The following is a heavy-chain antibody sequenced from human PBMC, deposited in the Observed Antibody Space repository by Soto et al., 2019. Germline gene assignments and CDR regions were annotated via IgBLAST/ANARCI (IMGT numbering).Heavy chain of an antibody. CDR1: GYTLTELS. J-gene: IGHJ6*02. Sequence: GASVKVSCKVSGYTLTELSMHWVRQAPGKGLEWMGGFDPEDGETIYAQKFQGRVTMTEDTSTDTAYMELSSLRSEDTAVYYCASFLTRGYYYYYGMDVWGQGTTVTSP. V-gene: IGHV1-24*01. CDR3: ASFLTRGYYYYYGMDV. CDR2: FDPEDGET. D-gene: IGHD3-9*01.